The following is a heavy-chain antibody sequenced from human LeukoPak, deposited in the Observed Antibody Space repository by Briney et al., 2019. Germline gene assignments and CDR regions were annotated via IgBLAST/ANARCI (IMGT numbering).Heavy chain of an antibody. CDR1: GFTFSTYA. D-gene: IGHD5-12*01. J-gene: IGHJ4*02. CDR3: AKGHIVSEWLYFDS. V-gene: IGHV3-23*01. CDR2: IRGSGDNT. Sequence: PGGSLRLSCAASGFTFSTYAMSWVRQAPGKGLEWVSGIRGSGDNTYYADSVKGRFTISRDNSKNTLYMQMNSLRAEDTALYYCAKGHIVSEWLYFDSWGQGTLVTVSS.